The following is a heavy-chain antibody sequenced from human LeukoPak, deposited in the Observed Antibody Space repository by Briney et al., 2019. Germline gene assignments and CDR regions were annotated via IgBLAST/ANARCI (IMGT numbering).Heavy chain of an antibody. Sequence: SETLSLTCTVSGGSISSGGYYWTWIRQHPGKGLEWIGYIYYSGSTYYNPSLKSRVTISVDTSKNQFSLRLSSVTAADTAVYHCALGYCGRGSCCAREYFQHWGQGTLVTVSS. CDR2: IYYSGST. CDR1: GGSISSGGYY. J-gene: IGHJ1*01. D-gene: IGHD2-15*01. V-gene: IGHV4-31*03. CDR3: ALGYCGRGSCCAREYFQH.